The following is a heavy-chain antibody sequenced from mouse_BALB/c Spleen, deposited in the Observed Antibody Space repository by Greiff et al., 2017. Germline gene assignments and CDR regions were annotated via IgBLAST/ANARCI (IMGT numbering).Heavy chain of an antibody. D-gene: IGHD1-1*01. CDR2: IYPGSGST. V-gene: IGHV1S22*01. CDR1: GHTFTSYW. CDR3: TREVVYYGSSWGFAY. Sequence: LKQPGSELVRPGASVKLSCKASGHTFTSYWMHWVKQRPGQGLEWIGNIYPGSGSTNYDEKFKSKATLTVDTSSSTAYMQLSSLTSEDSAVYYCTREVVYYGSSWGFAYWGQGTLVTVSA. J-gene: IGHJ3*01.